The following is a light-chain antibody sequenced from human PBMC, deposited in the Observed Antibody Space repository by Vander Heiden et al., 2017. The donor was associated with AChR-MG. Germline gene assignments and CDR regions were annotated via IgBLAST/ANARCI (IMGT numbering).Light chain of an antibody. CDR1: QSITNY. Sequence: DIQMTQSPSSLSASVGDRVTITCRASQSITNYLNWYQQKPGKAPKVLISAAFTLQSGVPPRFSGSGSGTDFTLTISSLKPEDFATYYCQQSYRTPYTFGQGTKLEIK. J-gene: IGKJ2*01. CDR2: AAF. CDR3: QQSYRTPYT. V-gene: IGKV1-39*01.